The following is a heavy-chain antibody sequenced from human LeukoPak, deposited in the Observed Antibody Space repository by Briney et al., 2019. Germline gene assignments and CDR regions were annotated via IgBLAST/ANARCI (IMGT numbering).Heavy chain of an antibody. CDR1: GFTLSSYW. Sequence: PGGSLRLSCAASGFTLSSYWMSWVRQAPGKGLEWVAHIKQDGSDKYYVDSVKGRFTISRDNAKNSLYLQMNSLRAEDTGVYYCARTGRGYDFWSGSYYYMDVWGKGTTVTVSS. CDR3: ARTGRGYDFWSGSYYYMDV. CDR2: IKQDGSDK. D-gene: IGHD3-3*01. J-gene: IGHJ6*03. V-gene: IGHV3-7*01.